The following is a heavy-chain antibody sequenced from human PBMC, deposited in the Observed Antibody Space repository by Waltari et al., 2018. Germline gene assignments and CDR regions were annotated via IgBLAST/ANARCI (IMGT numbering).Heavy chain of an antibody. Sequence: QVQLQQWGAGLLKPSETLSLTCAVYGGSFSGYYWSWIRQPPGKGLEWIGEINHSGSTNYNPSLKSRVTISVDTSKNQFSLKLSSVTAADTAVYYCARLRSSSWTLDYWGQGTLVTVSS. V-gene: IGHV4-34*01. J-gene: IGHJ4*02. CDR3: ARLRSSSWTLDY. CDR2: INHSGST. D-gene: IGHD6-13*01. CDR1: GGSFSGYY.